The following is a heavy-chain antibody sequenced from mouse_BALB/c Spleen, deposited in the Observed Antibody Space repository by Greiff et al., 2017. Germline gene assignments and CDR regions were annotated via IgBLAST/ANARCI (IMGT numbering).Heavy chain of an antibody. D-gene: IGHD2-14*01. CDR3: TRWEVRRDAMDY. CDR1: GYTFTSYW. V-gene: IGHV1S22*01. Sequence: LQQPGSELVRPGASVKLSCKASGYTFTSYWMHWVKQRHGQGLEWIGNIYPGSGSTNYDEKFKSKGTLTVDTSSSTAYMHLSSLTSEDSAVYYCTRWEVRRDAMDYWGQGTSVTVSP. CDR2: IYPGSGST. J-gene: IGHJ4*01.